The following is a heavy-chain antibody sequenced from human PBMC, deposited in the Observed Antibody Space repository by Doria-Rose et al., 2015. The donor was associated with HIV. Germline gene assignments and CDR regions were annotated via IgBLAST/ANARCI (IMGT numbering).Heavy chain of an antibody. V-gene: IGHV2-26*01. CDR1: GVSLSSPGMG. CDR2: IFSDDDR. J-gene: IGHJ4*02. D-gene: IGHD6-13*01. CDR3: ARIKSSRWYHKYYFDF. Sequence: QWGPVLVKPTETLTLTCTVSGVSLSSPGMGVSWIRQPPGKALEWLANIFSDDDRSYKTSLKSRLTIARGASTSQVVLTMTDMDPVDTATYYCARIKSSRWYHKYYFDFWGQGTLVIVSA.